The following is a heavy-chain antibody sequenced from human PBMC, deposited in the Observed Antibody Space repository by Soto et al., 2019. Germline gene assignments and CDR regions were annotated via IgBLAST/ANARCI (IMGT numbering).Heavy chain of an antibody. CDR2: IYPGDSDT. J-gene: IGHJ6*02. Sequence: PGESLKISCKGSGYSFTSYWIGWVRQMPGKGLEWMGIIYPGDSDTRYSPSFQGQVTISADKSINTAYLQWSSLKASDTAMYYCARLRGSGSYLPYYYFGMDVWGQGTTVTVSS. V-gene: IGHV5-51*01. D-gene: IGHD3-10*01. CDR3: ARLRGSGSYLPYYYFGMDV. CDR1: GYSFTSYW.